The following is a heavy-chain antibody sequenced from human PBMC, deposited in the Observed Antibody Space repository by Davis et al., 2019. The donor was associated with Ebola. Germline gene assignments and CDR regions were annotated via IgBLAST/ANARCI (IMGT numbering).Heavy chain of an antibody. CDR3: AIGGIKGGFDY. V-gene: IGHV1-46*01. Sequence: ASVKVSCKASGYTFSTYFIHWVRQAPGQGLEWIGMINPSVGRTSYGQKFQGRVTMTEDTSTDTAHMELSSLRSEDTAIYYCAIGGIKGGFDYWGRGTLVTVSS. CDR2: INPSVGRT. J-gene: IGHJ4*02. D-gene: IGHD2-21*01. CDR1: GYTFSTYF.